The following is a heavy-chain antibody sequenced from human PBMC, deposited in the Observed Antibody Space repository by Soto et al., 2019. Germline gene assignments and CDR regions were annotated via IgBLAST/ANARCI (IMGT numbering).Heavy chain of an antibody. CDR2: MNPNSGNT. V-gene: IGHV1-8*01. CDR1: GYTFTSYD. D-gene: IGHD3-10*01. Sequence: QVQLVQSGAEVKKPGASVKVSCKASGYTFTSYDINWVRQATGQGLEWMGWMNPNSGNTGYAQKFQGRVTMTRNTSISTAYMELSSLRPEDTAVYYCARGINYYESGDDAFDIWGQGTMVTVSS. J-gene: IGHJ3*02. CDR3: ARGINYYESGDDAFDI.